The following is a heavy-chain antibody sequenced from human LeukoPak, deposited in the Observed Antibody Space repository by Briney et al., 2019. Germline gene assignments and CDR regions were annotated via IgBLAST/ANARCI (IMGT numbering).Heavy chain of an antibody. CDR2: INPNSGGT. D-gene: IGHD2-2*01. CDR3: AREAGYCSSTSCYVPWFDP. V-gene: IGHV1-2*02. CDR1: GYTFTGYY. J-gene: IGHJ5*02. Sequence: EASVKVSCKASGYTFTGYYMHWVRQAPGQGLEWMGWINPNSGGTNYAQKFQGRVTMTRDTPISTAYMELSRLRSDDTAVYYCAREAGYCSSTSCYVPWFDPWGQGTLVTVSS.